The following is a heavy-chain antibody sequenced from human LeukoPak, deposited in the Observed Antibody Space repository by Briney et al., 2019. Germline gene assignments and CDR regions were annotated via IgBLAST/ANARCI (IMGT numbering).Heavy chain of an antibody. CDR1: GGSISSYY. CDR2: IYYSGST. CDR3: ARDKGYGYYYYYMDV. Sequence: SETLSLTCTVSGGSISSYYWSWIRQPPGKGLEWIGYIYYSGSTNYNPSLKSRVTISVDTSKNQFSLKLSSVTAADTAVYYCARDKGYGYYYYYMDVWGKGTTVTISS. D-gene: IGHD5-18*01. V-gene: IGHV4-59*01. J-gene: IGHJ6*03.